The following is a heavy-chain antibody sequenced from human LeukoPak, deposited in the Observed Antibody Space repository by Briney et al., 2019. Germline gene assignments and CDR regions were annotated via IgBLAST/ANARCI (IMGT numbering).Heavy chain of an antibody. D-gene: IGHD3-10*01. CDR3: ARQLEYYGRFDP. J-gene: IGHJ5*02. CDR1: GGTFSSYA. CDR2: IIPIFGTA. Sequence: ASVQVSCKASGGTFSSYAISWVRQAPGQGLEWMGGIIPIFGTANYAQKFQGRVTITADESTSTAYMELSSLRSEDTAVYYCARQLEYYGRFDPWGQGTLVTVSS. V-gene: IGHV1-69*01.